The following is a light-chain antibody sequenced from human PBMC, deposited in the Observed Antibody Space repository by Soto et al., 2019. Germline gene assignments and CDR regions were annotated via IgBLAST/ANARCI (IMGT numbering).Light chain of an antibody. V-gene: IGKV3-20*01. Sequence: EIVLTQSPGTLSLSPGERATLSCRASQSVSSTYLAWYQQKPGQAPRLLIYGASSRATGIPDRFSGSGSGTDFTLTISRLEPEDFAVYYCQQYGRSPFNFGPGTKVNIK. CDR3: QQYGRSPFN. J-gene: IGKJ3*01. CDR1: QSVSSTY. CDR2: GAS.